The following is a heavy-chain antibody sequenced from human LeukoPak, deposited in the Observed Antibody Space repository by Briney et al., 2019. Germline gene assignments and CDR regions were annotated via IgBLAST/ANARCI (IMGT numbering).Heavy chain of an antibody. CDR3: ARDGGYSTNFDY. D-gene: IGHD1-26*01. Sequence: GGSLRLSCAASGFTFSSYAMSWVRQAPGKGLEWVSSISDSSTYIYYTDSVKGRFTISRDNAKNSLYLQMNSLRGEDTALYYCARDGGYSTNFDYWGQGTLVTVSS. V-gene: IGHV3-21*01. CDR2: ISDSSTYI. J-gene: IGHJ4*02. CDR1: GFTFSSYA.